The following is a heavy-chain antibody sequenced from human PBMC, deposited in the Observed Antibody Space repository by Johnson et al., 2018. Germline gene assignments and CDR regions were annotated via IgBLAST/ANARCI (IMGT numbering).Heavy chain of an antibody. CDR1: GFTFSNAW. V-gene: IGHV3-15*07. J-gene: IGHJ6*02. CDR3: ASHSEGGMDV. CDR2: IKSKTDGGTT. Sequence: EVQLLESGGGLVKPGGSLRLSCAASGFTFSNAWLNWVRQAPGKGLEWVGRIKSKTDGGTTDYAAPVKGRFTISSDDSKNTLYLQMNSLKTEDTAVYYWASHSEGGMDVWGQGTTVTVSS.